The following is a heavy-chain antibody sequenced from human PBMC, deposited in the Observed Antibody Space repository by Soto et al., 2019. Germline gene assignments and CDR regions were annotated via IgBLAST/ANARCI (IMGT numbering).Heavy chain of an antibody. J-gene: IGHJ4*02. CDR1: GGTFSSYA. Sequence: SVQVSCKASGGTFSSYAISWVRQAPGQGLEWMGGIIPIFGTANYAQKFQGRVTITADKSTSTAYMELSSLRSEDTAVYYCALVVITPWYFDYWGQGTLVTVSS. D-gene: IGHD3-22*01. V-gene: IGHV1-69*06. CDR2: IIPIFGTA. CDR3: ALVVITPWYFDY.